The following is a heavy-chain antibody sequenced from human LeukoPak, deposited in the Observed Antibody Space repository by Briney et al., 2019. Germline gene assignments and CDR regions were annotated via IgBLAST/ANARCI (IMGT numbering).Heavy chain of an antibody. J-gene: IGHJ3*02. CDR3: ARGRDGYNEVVEAFDI. Sequence: PETLSLTCTVSGGSISSYYWSWIRQLPGKGLEWIGYIYYSGSTNYNPSLKSRVTISVDTSKNQFSLKLSSVTAADTAVYYCARGRDGYNEVVEAFDIWGQGTMVTVSS. CDR1: GGSISSYY. CDR2: IYYSGST. V-gene: IGHV4-59*01. D-gene: IGHD5-24*01.